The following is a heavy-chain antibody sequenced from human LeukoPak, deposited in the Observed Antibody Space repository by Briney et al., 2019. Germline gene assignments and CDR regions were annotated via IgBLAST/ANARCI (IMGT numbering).Heavy chain of an antibody. CDR2: ISSSSSYI. CDR3: AREGDTWNDVPEIYYYYYGMDV. CDR1: GFTFSSYS. V-gene: IGHV3-21*01. D-gene: IGHD1-20*01. Sequence: GGSLRLSCAASGFTFSSYSMNWVRQAPGKGLEWVSSISSSSSYIYYADSVKGRFTISRDNAKNSLYLQMNSLRAEDTAVYYCAREGDTWNDVPEIYYYYYGMDVWGQGTTVTVSS. J-gene: IGHJ6*02.